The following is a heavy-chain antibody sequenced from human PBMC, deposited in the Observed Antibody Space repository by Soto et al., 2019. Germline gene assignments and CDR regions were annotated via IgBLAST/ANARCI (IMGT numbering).Heavy chain of an antibody. CDR1: GYTFTGYY. CDR3: ARDVGEQWLPN. J-gene: IGHJ4*02. D-gene: IGHD6-19*01. Sequence: GASVKVSCKASGYTFTGYYMHWVRQAPGQGLEWMGRIIPILGGANYAQKFQGRVTITADKSTSTAYMELSSLRSEDTAVYYCARDVGEQWLPNWGQGTLVTVSS. CDR2: IIPILGGA. V-gene: IGHV1-69*04.